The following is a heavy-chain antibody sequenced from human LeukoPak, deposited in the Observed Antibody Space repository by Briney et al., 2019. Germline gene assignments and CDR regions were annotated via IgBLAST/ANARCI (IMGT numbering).Heavy chain of an antibody. V-gene: IGHV3-53*01. D-gene: IGHD3-3*01. CDR1: GFTVSSNY. CDR2: IYSGGST. CDR3: AKITRDGLRFLEWLLYSDY. Sequence: PGGSLRLSCAASGFTVSSNYMSWVRQAPGKGLEWVSVIYSGGSTYYADSVKGRFTISRDNSKNTLYLQMNSLRAEDTAVYYCAKITRDGLRFLEWLLYSDYWGQGTLVTVSS. J-gene: IGHJ4*02.